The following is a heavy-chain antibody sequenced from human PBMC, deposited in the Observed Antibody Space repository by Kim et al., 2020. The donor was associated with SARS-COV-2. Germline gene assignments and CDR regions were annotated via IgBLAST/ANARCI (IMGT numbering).Heavy chain of an antibody. CDR1: GFTFSSYE. J-gene: IGHJ5*02. Sequence: GGSLRLSCAASGFTFSSYEMNWVRQAPGKGLEWVSYISSSGSTIYYADSVKGRFTISRDNAKNSLYLQMNSLRAEDTAVYYCARGAHYYDSSWTYWFDPWGQGTLVTVSS. CDR2: ISSSGSTI. V-gene: IGHV3-48*03. CDR3: ARGAHYYDSSWTYWFDP. D-gene: IGHD3-22*01.